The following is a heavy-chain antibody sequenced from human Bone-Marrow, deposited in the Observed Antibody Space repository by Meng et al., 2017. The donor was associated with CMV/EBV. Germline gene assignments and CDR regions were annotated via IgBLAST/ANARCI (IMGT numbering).Heavy chain of an antibody. J-gene: IGHJ5*02. Sequence: ASVKVSCKASGYTFTNCFIHWVRQAPGQGLEWMGIINPSGGSTSYAQKFQGRVTMTRDTSTSTVYMELSSLRSEDTAVYYCARSLEWLYFDPWGQGTLVTVSS. CDR3: ARSLEWLYFDP. CDR2: INPSGGST. V-gene: IGHV1-46*01. CDR1: GYTFTNCF. D-gene: IGHD3-3*01.